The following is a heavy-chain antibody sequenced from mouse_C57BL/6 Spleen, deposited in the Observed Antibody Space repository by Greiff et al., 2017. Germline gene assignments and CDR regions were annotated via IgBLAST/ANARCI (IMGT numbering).Heavy chain of an antibody. CDR2: IDPETGGT. CDR3: TRDYYGSSYYAMDY. J-gene: IGHJ4*01. CDR1: GYTFTDYE. V-gene: IGHV1-15*01. D-gene: IGHD1-1*01. Sequence: QVQLQQSGAELVRPGASVTLSCKASGYTFTDYEMHWVKQTPVHGLEWIGAIDPETGGTAYNQKFKGKAILTADKSSSTAYMELRSLTSEDSAVYYCTRDYYGSSYYAMDYWGQGTSGTVSS.